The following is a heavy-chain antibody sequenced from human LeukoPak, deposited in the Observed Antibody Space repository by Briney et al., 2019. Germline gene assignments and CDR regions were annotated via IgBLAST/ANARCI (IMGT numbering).Heavy chain of an antibody. V-gene: IGHV3-13*01. CDR3: ARAVPMARGVNFYDY. D-gene: IGHD3-10*01. CDR1: GFTFSSSD. J-gene: IGHJ4*02. CDR2: IGTTGDT. Sequence: GGSLGLSCAASGFTFSSSDMHWVRQATGKGLEWVSAIGTTGDTYYPGSVKGRFTISRENARNSLYLQMNSLRVGDTAVYYCARAVPMARGVNFYDYWGQGTLVTVSS.